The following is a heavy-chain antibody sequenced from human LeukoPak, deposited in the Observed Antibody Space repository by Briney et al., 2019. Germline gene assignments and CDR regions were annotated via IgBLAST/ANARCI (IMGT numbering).Heavy chain of an antibody. CDR2: IYYSGST. D-gene: IGHD3-22*01. CDR3: AREHYDSSGYYYFDY. Sequence: SETLSLTCTVSGGSISSSSYYWGWIRQPPGKGLEWIGSIYYSGSTYYNPSLKIRVTISVDTSKNQFSLKLSSVTAADTAVYYCAREHYDSSGYYYFDYWGQGTLVTVSS. J-gene: IGHJ4*02. V-gene: IGHV4-39*07. CDR1: GGSISSSSYY.